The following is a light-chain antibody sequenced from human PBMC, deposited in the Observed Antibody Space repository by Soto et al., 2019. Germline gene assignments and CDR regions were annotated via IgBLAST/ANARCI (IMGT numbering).Light chain of an antibody. Sequence: DIQRTQSPSTLSGSVGDRVTITCRASQTISSWLAWYQQKPGKAPKLLIYKASTLKSGVPSRFSGSGSGTEFTLTISSLQPDDFATYYCQHYNSYSEAFGQRTMVDI. J-gene: IGKJ1*01. V-gene: IGKV1-5*03. CDR1: QTISSW. CDR3: QHYNSYSEA. CDR2: KAS.